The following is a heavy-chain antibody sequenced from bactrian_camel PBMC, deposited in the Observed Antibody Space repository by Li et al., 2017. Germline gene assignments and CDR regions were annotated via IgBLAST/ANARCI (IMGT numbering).Heavy chain of an antibody. V-gene: IGHV3S53*01. CDR1: PDIYNRFC. J-gene: IGHJ4*01. CDR2: IATDGTR. Sequence: QLVESGGGSVQAGGSLVLSCAAEPDIYNRFCIAWFRQAPGKERRGIASIATDGTRTYLASVKGRFTISRDNANNTLYLEMNTLKPEDTATYHCAADGVVTCVPVALEVIRKTTYFGQGTQVTVS. D-gene: IGHD5*01.